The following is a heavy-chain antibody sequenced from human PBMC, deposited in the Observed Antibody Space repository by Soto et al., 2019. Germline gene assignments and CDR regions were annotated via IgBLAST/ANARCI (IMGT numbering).Heavy chain of an antibody. V-gene: IGHV1-18*04. CDR3: ARVWAAAGTSWFDP. CDR1: GYTFTSYG. D-gene: IGHD6-13*01. J-gene: IGHJ5*02. CDR2: ISAYNGNT. Sequence: GASVKVSCKASGYTFTSYGISWVRQAPGQGLEWMGWISAYNGNTNYAQKLQGRVTMTTDTSTSTAYMELRSLRSDDTAAYYCARVWAAAGTSWFDPWGQGTLVTVSS.